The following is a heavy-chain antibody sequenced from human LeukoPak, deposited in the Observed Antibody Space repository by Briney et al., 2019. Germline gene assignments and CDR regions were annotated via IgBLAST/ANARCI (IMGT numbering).Heavy chain of an antibody. CDR1: GGSFSGYY. V-gene: IGHV4-34*01. Sequence: SETLSLTCAVYGGSFSGYYWSWIRQPPGKGLEWIGEINHSGSTNYNPSLKGRVTISVDTSKNQFSLKLSSVTAADTAVYYCARVRYCSSTSCYRFYYYYYYMDVWGKGTTVTVSS. J-gene: IGHJ6*03. CDR3: ARVRYCSSTSCYRFYYYYYYMDV. D-gene: IGHD2-2*02. CDR2: INHSGST.